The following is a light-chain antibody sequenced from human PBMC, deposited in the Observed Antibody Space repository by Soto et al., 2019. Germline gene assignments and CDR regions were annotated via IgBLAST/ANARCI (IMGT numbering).Light chain of an antibody. CDR2: GAS. J-gene: IGKJ2*01. CDR3: QQYYKWPPET. Sequence: ESVMTHSPATLSVSPLEIATLSCRASESVGINLAWYQQKPGQAPRLLIHGASKRATGIPARFSGSGSGTEFTLTISSLQSEDFAVYYCQQYYKWPPETFGQGTKVDI. V-gene: IGKV3-15*01. CDR1: ESVGIN.